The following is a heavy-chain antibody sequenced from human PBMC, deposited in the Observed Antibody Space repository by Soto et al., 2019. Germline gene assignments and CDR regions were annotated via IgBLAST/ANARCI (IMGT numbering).Heavy chain of an antibody. V-gene: IGHV3-21*01. CDR2: ISSSSSYI. J-gene: IGHJ4*02. CDR3: ARDCSGGICDSGGPPIDY. Sequence: EVQLVESGGGLVKPGGSLRLSCAASGFTFSSYNMNWVRQAPGKGLEWVSYISSSSSYISYADSVKGRFTISRDNAKNSLDLKMNSRRAEDRAVYYCARDCSGGICDSGGPPIDYWGQGTLVTVAS. D-gene: IGHD2-15*01. CDR1: GFTFSSYN.